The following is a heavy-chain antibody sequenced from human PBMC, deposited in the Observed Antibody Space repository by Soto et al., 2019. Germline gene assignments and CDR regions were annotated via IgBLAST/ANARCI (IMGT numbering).Heavy chain of an antibody. CDR1: GGSISSYY. Sequence: SETLSLTCNVSGGSISSYYWSWIRQPPGKGLEWIGFIYYSGCTDYNPSLKSRASVSIDTSKNQFSLNLTSVTAADTAVYYCARGMTTVTTFDYWGQGTLVTVSS. V-gene: IGHV4-59*12. D-gene: IGHD4-17*01. CDR2: IYYSGCT. J-gene: IGHJ4*02. CDR3: ARGMTTVTTFDY.